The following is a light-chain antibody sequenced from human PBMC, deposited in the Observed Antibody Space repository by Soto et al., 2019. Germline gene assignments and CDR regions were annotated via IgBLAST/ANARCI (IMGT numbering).Light chain of an antibody. CDR2: GAS. CDR1: QSISSSY. J-gene: IGKJ4*01. V-gene: IGKV3-20*01. CDR3: QQYDKWPLT. Sequence: EIVLTQSPGTLSLSPGKRSTLSCRASQSISSSYLAWYQQRPGQAPRLLIYGASSRATGIPDRFSGSGSGTEFTLTISSLQSEDFGLYFCQQYDKWPLTFGGGTTGDIK.